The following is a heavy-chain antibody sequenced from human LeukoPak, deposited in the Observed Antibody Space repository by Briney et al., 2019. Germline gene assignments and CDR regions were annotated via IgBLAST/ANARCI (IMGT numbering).Heavy chain of an antibody. J-gene: IGHJ1*01. Sequence: GRSLRLSCSCSGFTFGDYAMSWVRQAPGKGLEWVGFIRSQVYGGTPEYAASVKGRFTFSRDDSQSIAYPQMNSLKTEDTAVYYCATGGHDYHNYKSPYWGQGTLATASS. CDR1: GFTFGDYA. V-gene: IGHV3-49*04. CDR2: IRSQVYGGTP. D-gene: IGHD4-11*01. CDR3: ATGGHDYHNYKSPY.